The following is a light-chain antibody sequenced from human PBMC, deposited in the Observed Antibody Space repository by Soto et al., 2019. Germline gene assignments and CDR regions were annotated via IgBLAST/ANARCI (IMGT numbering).Light chain of an antibody. Sequence: QSALTQPASVSGSPGQSIAISCTGSSSDIGDYEYVSWYQQRPGKAPKLMIYDVTNRPSGVSGRFSGSKSGNTASLTISGLQAEYEADYYCSSNIRISVVFGGGTKLTVL. CDR1: SSDIGDYEY. CDR2: DVT. J-gene: IGLJ2*01. CDR3: SSNIRISVV. V-gene: IGLV2-14*01.